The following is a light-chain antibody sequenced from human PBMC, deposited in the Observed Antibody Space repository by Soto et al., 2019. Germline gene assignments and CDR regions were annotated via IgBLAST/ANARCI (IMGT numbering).Light chain of an antibody. CDR3: QQLNSYPRT. Sequence: DIQLTQSPSFLSASVGDRVTITCRASQGISSYLAWYQQKPGKAPKLLIYAASTLQSGVPSRFSGSGCGTEFSLTISSLQPEDFATYYCQQLNSYPRTFGQGTNVEIK. CDR2: AAS. CDR1: QGISSY. V-gene: IGKV1-9*01. J-gene: IGKJ1*01.